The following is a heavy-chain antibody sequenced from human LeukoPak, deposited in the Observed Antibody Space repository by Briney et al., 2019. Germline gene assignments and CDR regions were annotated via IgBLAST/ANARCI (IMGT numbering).Heavy chain of an antibody. J-gene: IGHJ5*02. Sequence: PSETLSLTCTVSGGSISSYYWSWIRQPPGKGLEWIGYIYYSGSTNYNPSLKSRVTISVDTSKNQFSLTLISVTAPDTAVYYRSSLLLSGWYELDWFDPGGQGTLVPVSP. D-gene: IGHD6-19*01. CDR1: GGSISSYY. CDR3: SSLLLSGWYELDWFDP. V-gene: IGHV4-59*08. CDR2: IYYSGST.